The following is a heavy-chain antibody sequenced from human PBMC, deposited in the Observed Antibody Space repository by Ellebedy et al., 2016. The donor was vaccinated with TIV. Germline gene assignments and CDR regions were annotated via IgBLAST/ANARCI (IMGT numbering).Heavy chain of an antibody. CDR2: IRSKAYGGTT. CDR3: TREGQSYYPYYYYMDV. V-gene: IGHV3-49*03. CDR1: GFTFGDYA. Sequence: GESLKISXTASGFTFGDYAMSWFRQAPGKGLEWVGFIRSKAYGGTTEYAASVKGRFTISRDDSKSIAYLQMNSLKTEDTAVYYCTREGQSYYPYYYYMDVWGKGTTVTVSS. J-gene: IGHJ6*03. D-gene: IGHD3-10*01.